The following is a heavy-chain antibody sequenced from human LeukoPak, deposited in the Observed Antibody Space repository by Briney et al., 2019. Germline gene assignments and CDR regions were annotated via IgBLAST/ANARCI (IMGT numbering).Heavy chain of an antibody. CDR1: GNTLRELP. J-gene: IGHJ4*02. D-gene: IGHD3-3*01. Sequence: GASVKVSCKLSGNTLRELPIQWVRQAGGKGLEWMAGFDPENAEIVYAQNFQGRVTMTEDTSTNTAYMELTSLTSDDTALYYCATRGSDFWNGFDYWGQGPQVTVSS. CDR3: ATRGSDFWNGFDY. CDR2: FDPENAEI. V-gene: IGHV1-24*01.